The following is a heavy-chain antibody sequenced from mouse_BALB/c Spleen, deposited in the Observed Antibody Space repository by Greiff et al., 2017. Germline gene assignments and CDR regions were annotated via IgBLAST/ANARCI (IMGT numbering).Heavy chain of an antibody. CDR1: GYSFTSYW. V-gene: IGHV1-61*01. CDR2: IHPSGSET. CDR3: ARDFDY. J-gene: IGHJ2*01. Sequence: QVQLQQPGAELVRPGASVKLSCKASGYSFTSYWMNWVKQRPGQGLEWIGMIHPSGSETRLNQKFKDKATLTVDKSSSTAYMQLSSPTSEDSAVYYCARDFDYWGQGTTLTVSS.